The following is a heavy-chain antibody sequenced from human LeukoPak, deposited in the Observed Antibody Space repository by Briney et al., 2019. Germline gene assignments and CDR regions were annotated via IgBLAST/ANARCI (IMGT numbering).Heavy chain of an antibody. CDR3: AKLGIGYSSGWVDY. J-gene: IGHJ4*02. V-gene: IGHV3-23*01. Sequence: GGSLRLSCAASGFTFSSYAMSWVRQAPGKGLEWVSAISGSGGSTYYADSVKGRFTISRDNAKNTLYLQMNSLRAEDTAVYYCAKLGIGYSSGWVDYWGQGTLVTVSS. CDR2: ISGSGGST. D-gene: IGHD6-19*01. CDR1: GFTFSSYA.